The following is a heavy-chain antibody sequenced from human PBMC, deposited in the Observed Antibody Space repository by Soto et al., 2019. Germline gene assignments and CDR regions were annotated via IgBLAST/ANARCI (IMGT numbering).Heavy chain of an antibody. Sequence: ASVKVSCKASGYTFTSYDINWVRQATGQGLEWMGWMNPNSGNTGYAQKFQGRVTMTRNTSISTAYMELSSLRSEDTAVYYCARVIRGDITGIGRKTYYYYYYMDVWGKGTTVTVSS. J-gene: IGHJ6*03. CDR1: GYTFTSYD. D-gene: IGHD1-20*01. V-gene: IGHV1-8*01. CDR3: ARVIRGDITGIGRKTYYYYYYMDV. CDR2: MNPNSGNT.